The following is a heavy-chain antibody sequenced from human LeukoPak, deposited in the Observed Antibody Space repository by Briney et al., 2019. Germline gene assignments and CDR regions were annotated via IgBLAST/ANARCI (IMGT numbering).Heavy chain of an antibody. CDR3: ARLSSVTTVHDNWFDP. CDR2: IYTSGST. D-gene: IGHD4-17*01. Sequence: SETLSLTCTVSGGSISSYYWSWIRQPPGKGLEWIGYIYTSGSTNYNPSLKSRVTISVDTSKNQFSLKLSSVTAADRAVYYCARLSSVTTVHDNWFDPWGQGTLVTVSS. V-gene: IGHV4-4*09. J-gene: IGHJ5*02. CDR1: GGSISSYY.